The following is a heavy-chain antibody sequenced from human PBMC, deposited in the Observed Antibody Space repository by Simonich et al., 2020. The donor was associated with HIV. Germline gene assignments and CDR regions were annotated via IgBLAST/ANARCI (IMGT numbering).Heavy chain of an antibody. Sequence: QVQLVQSGAEVKKPGDSVKVSCKASGYTLTDWNIHWVRQVPGQGLEWKVRCNTNSGGTDYPHKLRGRVTMTRDKSIKTAYMELRKLRSDDTAVYYCATHGPGSSSSALDIWGQGTMVTVSS. CDR1: GYTLTDWN. V-gene: IGHV1-2*06. CDR3: ATHGPGSSSSALDI. CDR2: CNTNSGGT. J-gene: IGHJ3*02. D-gene: IGHD6-6*01.